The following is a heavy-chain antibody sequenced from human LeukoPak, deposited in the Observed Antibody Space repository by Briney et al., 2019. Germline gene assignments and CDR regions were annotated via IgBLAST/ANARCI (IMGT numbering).Heavy chain of an antibody. Sequence: TSETLSLTCTVSGGSISSYYWSWIRQPPGKGLEWIGYIYYSGSTNYNPSLKSRVTISVDTSKNQFSLKLSSVSAADTAVYYCARQGGYDNYWYFDLWGRGTLVTVSS. V-gene: IGHV4-59*08. J-gene: IGHJ2*01. CDR1: GGSISSYY. D-gene: IGHD5-12*01. CDR2: IYYSGST. CDR3: ARQGGYDNYWYFDL.